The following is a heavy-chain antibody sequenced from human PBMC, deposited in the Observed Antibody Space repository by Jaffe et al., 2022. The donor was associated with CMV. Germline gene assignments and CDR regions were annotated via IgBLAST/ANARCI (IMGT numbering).Heavy chain of an antibody. J-gene: IGHJ6*02. CDR2: ISYDGSNK. D-gene: IGHD2-2*01. Sequence: QVQLVESGGGVVQPGRSLRLSCAASGFTFSSYGMHWVRQAPGKGLEWVAVISYDGSNKYYADSVKGRFTISRDNSKNTLYLQMNSLRAEDTAVYYCAKDRSYCSSTSCYGYYYYGMDVWGQGTTVTVSS. V-gene: IGHV3-30*18. CDR3: AKDRSYCSSTSCYGYYYYGMDV. CDR1: GFTFSSYG.